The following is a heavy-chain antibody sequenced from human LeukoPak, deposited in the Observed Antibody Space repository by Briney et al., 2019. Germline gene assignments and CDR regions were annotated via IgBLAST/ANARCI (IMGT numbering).Heavy chain of an antibody. CDR2: ISGSGGST. CDR1: GFTYSSYA. J-gene: IGHJ6*03. V-gene: IGHV3-23*01. Sequence: GGSLRLXCAASGFTYSSYAMSWVRQAPGKGLEWVSAISGSGGSTYYADSVKGRFTISRDNSKNTLYLQMNSLRAEDTAVYYCAKARLLGRYYMDVWGKGTTVTVSS. CDR3: AKARLLGRYYMDV.